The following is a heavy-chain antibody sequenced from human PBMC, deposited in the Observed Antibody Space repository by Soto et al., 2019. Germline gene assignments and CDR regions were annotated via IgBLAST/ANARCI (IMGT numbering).Heavy chain of an antibody. Sequence: ASVKVSCKASGYTFTSYYMHWVRQAPGQGLEWMGIINPSGGSTSYAQKFQGRVTMTRDTSTSTVYMELSSLGSEDAAVYYCARESKSSGYYYYGMDVWGQGTTVTVSS. CDR1: GYTFTSYY. CDR2: INPSGGST. V-gene: IGHV1-46*01. J-gene: IGHJ6*02. CDR3: ARESKSSGYYYYGMDV. D-gene: IGHD3-3*01.